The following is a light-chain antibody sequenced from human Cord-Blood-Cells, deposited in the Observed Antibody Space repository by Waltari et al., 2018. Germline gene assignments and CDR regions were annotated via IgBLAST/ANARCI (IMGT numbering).Light chain of an antibody. CDR1: QRISSR. CDR2: DAS. CDR3: QQYNSYSGT. Sequence: DIQMTQSPSPLSASVGDRVTITCRASQRISSRLAWYQQKPGKAPKLLIDDASSLESGVPSRFSGSGSGTEFTLTISSLQPDDFATYYCQQYNSYSGTFGQGTKVEIK. J-gene: IGKJ1*01. V-gene: IGKV1-5*01.